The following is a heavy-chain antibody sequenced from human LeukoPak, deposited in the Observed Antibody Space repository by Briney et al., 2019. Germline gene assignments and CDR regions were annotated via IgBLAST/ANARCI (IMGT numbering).Heavy chain of an antibody. V-gene: IGHV4-59*08. J-gene: IGHJ5*02. CDR1: GGSISGNY. CDR2: IHYSGRT. D-gene: IGHD3-22*01. Sequence: SETLSLTCTVSGGSISGNYWSWIRQPPGKGLEWIGYIHYSGRTNSSPSLKSRVTISVDTSKNQFSLKLTSVTAADTAVYYCARLVVTSGLDWFDPWGQGTQVTVSS. CDR3: ARLVVTSGLDWFDP.